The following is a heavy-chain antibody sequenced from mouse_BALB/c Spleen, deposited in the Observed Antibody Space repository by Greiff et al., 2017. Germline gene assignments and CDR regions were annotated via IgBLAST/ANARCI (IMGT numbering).Heavy chain of an antibody. CDR1: GYTFTSYW. D-gene: IGHD1-1*02. V-gene: IGHV1-69*02. Sequence: QVQLQQPGAELVRPGASVKLSCKASGYTFTSYWINWVKQRPGQGLEWIGNIYPSDSYTNYNQKFKDKATLTVDKSSSTAYMRLSSPTSEDSAVYYCTRGRGGFAYWGQGTLVTVSA. CDR2: IYPSDSYT. CDR3: TRGRGGFAY. J-gene: IGHJ3*01.